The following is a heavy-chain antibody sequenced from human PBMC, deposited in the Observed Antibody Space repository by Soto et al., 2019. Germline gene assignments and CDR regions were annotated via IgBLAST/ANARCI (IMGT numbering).Heavy chain of an antibody. CDR2: IIPIFGTA. J-gene: IGHJ6*02. D-gene: IGHD5-12*01. Sequence: GASVKVSCKASGGTFSSYAISWVRQAPGQGLGWMGGIIPIFGTANYAQKFQGRVTITADESTSTAYMELSSLRSEDTAVYYCARGSKGRDGYNYDYYYGMDVWGQGTTVTVSS. CDR3: ARGSKGRDGYNYDYYYGMDV. CDR1: GGTFSSYA. V-gene: IGHV1-69*13.